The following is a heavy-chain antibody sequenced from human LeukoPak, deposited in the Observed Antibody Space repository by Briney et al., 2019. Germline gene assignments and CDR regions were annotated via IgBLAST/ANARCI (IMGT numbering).Heavy chain of an antibody. CDR1: GGSISSRSYY. D-gene: IGHD3-16*01. Sequence: SETLSLTCTVSGGSISSRSYYWGWIRQPPGKGLEWIGSIYYSGSTYYNPSLKSRVTISVDTSKNQFSLKLRSVTAADTAVYYCPRSYGWGRSQWGAFDIWRQETMVTVSS. J-gene: IGHJ3*02. V-gene: IGHV4-39*01. CDR2: IYYSGST. CDR3: PRSYGWGRSQWGAFDI.